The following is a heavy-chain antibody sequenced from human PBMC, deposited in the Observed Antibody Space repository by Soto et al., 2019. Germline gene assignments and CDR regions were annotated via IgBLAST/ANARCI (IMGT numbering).Heavy chain of an antibody. CDR3: ASGGAGSGPFTWELPDH. CDR1: GNTFTYRY. D-gene: IGHD1-26*01. V-gene: IGHV1-45*02. CDR2: ITPFNGDV. J-gene: IGHJ4*02. Sequence: VASVKVSCKALGNTFTYRYLHWVRQAPGQALEWMGWITPFNGDVHYSQKFQERVTITRDRSINTAYMRMSGLRSEDTAMYYCASGGAGSGPFTWELPDHWGQRTLVTVSS.